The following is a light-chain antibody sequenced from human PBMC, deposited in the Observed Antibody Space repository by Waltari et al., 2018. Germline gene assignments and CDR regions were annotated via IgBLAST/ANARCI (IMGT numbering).Light chain of an antibody. CDR2: GAS. Sequence: EIVMTQSPATLSVSVGERATLSCRASQRFGSNLAWYQLKPGQAPRLLLSGASTRATGIPARFSGSGSGTEFTLTINGLQPEDFATYYCLQHNSYPYTFGQGTKLEIK. CDR1: QRFGSN. J-gene: IGKJ2*01. V-gene: IGKV3-15*01. CDR3: LQHNSYPYT.